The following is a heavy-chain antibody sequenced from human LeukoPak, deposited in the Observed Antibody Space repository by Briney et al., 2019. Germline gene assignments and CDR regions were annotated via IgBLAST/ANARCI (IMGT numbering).Heavy chain of an antibody. V-gene: IGHV4-61*02. D-gene: IGHD5-24*01. CDR3: ARVMAVNPDWFDP. CDR2: IYNTGST. CDR1: GASISSESYY. J-gene: IGHJ5*02. Sequence: SETLSLTCTVSGASISSESYYWTWIRQPGGKGLEWIGRIYNTGSTKYNPSLKSRVTISIDTSKNQFSLKLNSVTAADTAVYYCARVMAVNPDWFDPWGQGTLVTVSS.